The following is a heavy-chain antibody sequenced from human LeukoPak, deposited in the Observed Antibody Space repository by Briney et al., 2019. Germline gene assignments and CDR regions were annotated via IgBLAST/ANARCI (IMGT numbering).Heavy chain of an antibody. J-gene: IGHJ4*02. D-gene: IGHD3-22*01. CDR3: AKDYYYDSSGYPYYFDY. CDR2: IRYDGSNK. CDR1: GFTFSSYG. Sequence: GGSLRLSCAASGFTFSSYGMHWVRQAPGKGLEWVAFIRYDGSNKYYADSVKGRFTISRDNSKNTLYLQMNSLRAEDTAVYYCAKDYYYDSSGYPYYFDYWGQGTLVTVSS. V-gene: IGHV3-30*02.